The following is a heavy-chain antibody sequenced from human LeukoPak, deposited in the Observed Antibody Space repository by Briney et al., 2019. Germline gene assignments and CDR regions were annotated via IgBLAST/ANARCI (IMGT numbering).Heavy chain of an antibody. V-gene: IGHV4-59*01. CDR3: ASQFPRGTFDI. J-gene: IGHJ3*02. CDR1: GGSISSYY. D-gene: IGHD6-13*01. Sequence: PSETLSLTCTVSGGSISSYYWSWIRQPPGKGLEWIGYIYYSGSTNYNPSLKSRVTISVDTSKNQFSLKLSSVTAADTAVYYCASQFPRGTFDIWGQGTMVTVSS. CDR2: IYYSGST.